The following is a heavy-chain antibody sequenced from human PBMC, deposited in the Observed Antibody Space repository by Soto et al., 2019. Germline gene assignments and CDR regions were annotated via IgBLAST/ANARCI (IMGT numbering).Heavy chain of an antibody. CDR3: ARDGVVYCSGGSCYWFDP. D-gene: IGHD2-15*01. CDR1: GFTFSSYS. CDR2: IFATSTTI. V-gene: IGHV3-48*04. Sequence: GGSLRLSCVASGFTFSSYSMVWVRQAPGKGLEWVSYIFATSTTIYYADSVKGRFTVSRDNAQNSLFLLMNSLRAEDTAVYYCARDGVVYCSGGSCYWFDPWGQGTLVTVSS. J-gene: IGHJ5*02.